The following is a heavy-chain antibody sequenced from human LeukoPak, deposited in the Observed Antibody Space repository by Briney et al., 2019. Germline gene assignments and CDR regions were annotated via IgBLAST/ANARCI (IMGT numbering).Heavy chain of an antibody. D-gene: IGHD5-18*01. V-gene: IGHV3-9*03. CDR2: ISWNSGSI. CDR1: GFTFDDYA. Sequence: GRSLRLSCAASGFTFDDYAMHWVRQAPGKGLEWVSGISWNSGSIGYADSVKGRFTISRDNAKNSLYLQMNSLRAEDMALYYCARGDRFRYSYAGYWGQGTLVTVSS. J-gene: IGHJ4*02. CDR3: ARGDRFRYSYAGY.